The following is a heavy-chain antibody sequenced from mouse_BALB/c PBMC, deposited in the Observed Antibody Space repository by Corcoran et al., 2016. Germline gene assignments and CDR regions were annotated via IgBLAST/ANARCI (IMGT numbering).Heavy chain of an antibody. CDR1: GFNIKDTY. CDR2: LDPANGNT. J-gene: IGHJ4*01. Sequence: EVQLQQSGAELVKPGASVKLSCTASGFNIKDTYMHWVKQRPEQGLEWIGRLDPANGNTKYDPKFQGKATITADTSSNTGYLQLSSLTAEDTAVYYCSSIYYYGSSYEGDYAKDYWGEGTAVTVSS. D-gene: IGHD1-1*01. CDR3: SSIYYYGSSYEGDYAKDY. V-gene: IGHV14-3*02.